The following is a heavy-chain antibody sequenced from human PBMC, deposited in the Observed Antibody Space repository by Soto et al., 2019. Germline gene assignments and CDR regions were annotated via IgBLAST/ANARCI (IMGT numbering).Heavy chain of an antibody. CDR1: GFTLSRYD. CDR3: AREYCSGGGRCTGLYYVDV. V-gene: IGHV3-13*01. J-gene: IGHJ6*03. CDR2: IGVGGET. Sequence: EVQLVESGGGLVQPGGSLRLSCAAAGFTLSRYDMHWVRQRSGKGLEWVSAIGVGGETYQPGSAKGRFTISREEATNSLYLQMNSLTAGDTAVYFCAREYCSGGGRCTGLYYVDVWGRGTTVTVSS. D-gene: IGHD2-15*01.